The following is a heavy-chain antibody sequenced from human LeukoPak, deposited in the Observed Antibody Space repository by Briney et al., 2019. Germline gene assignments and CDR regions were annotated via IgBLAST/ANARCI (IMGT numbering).Heavy chain of an antibody. D-gene: IGHD3-10*01. CDR1: GDSINSGDSY. V-gene: IGHV4-30-4*08. CDR3: VRESFGNLQVIPSSHYMDV. Sequence: SQTLSLTCTVSGDSINSGDSYWGWIRQTPGKGLEWLGHTYYTGSPYYSPSLKSRLTILVDKSKNHLYLNLASVTTADTAVYFCVRESFGNLQVIPSSHYMDVWGKGTTVTVSS. CDR2: TYYTGSP. J-gene: IGHJ6*03.